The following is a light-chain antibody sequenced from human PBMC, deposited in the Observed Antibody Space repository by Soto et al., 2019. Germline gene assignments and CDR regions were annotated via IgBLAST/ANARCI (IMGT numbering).Light chain of an antibody. CDR2: DAS. CDR1: QSIIKR. J-gene: IGKJ5*01. V-gene: IGKV1-5*01. CDR3: QQYNDYPLT. Sequence: DIQMTQSPSTLSASVGDRVTITCRASQSIIKRLAWYQQKPGKAPKLLIYDASSVESGVPSRFSGSGSGTEFTLTINSLQPDDFATFYCQQYNDYPLTFGQGTRLEIK.